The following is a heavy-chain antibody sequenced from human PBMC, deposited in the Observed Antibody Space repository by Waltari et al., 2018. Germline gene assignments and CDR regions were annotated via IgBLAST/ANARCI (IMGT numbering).Heavy chain of an antibody. CDR3: ASWDVDY. Sequence: QVQLQQWGAGLLKPSETLSLTCAVYGGSFSGYYWSWIRQPPGKGLEWIGEINHSGSTSYNQSLRRRCTKSVDTSKIQLSRKPSSVTAAHTAEYYGASWDVDYWGQGTLVTVSS. CDR2: INHSGST. CDR1: GGSFSGYY. V-gene: IGHV4-34*01. J-gene: IGHJ4*02. D-gene: IGHD1-26*01.